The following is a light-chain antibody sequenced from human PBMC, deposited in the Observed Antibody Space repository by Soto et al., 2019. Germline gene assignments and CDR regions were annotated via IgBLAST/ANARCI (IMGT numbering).Light chain of an antibody. CDR1: QSINNY. CDR2: ATS. J-gene: IGKJ1*01. Sequence: DLQMTQSPSSLSASVGDRVTITCRASQSINNYLNWYQQKPGKAPELLISATSNLQSGVPSRFSGSGSGTDFTLTINSLQPEDFATYYCQQLDSFRTFGQGTKVEVK. V-gene: IGKV1-39*01. CDR3: QQLDSFRT.